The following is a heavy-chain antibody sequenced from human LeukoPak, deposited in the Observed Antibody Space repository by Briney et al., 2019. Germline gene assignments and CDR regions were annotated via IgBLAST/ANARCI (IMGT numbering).Heavy chain of an antibody. CDR2: ISSTGRNT. D-gene: IGHD2-2*02. J-gene: IGHJ5*02. CDR3: AKSGCSSTSCYSILSGWLDP. CDR1: GFTFSSYA. V-gene: IGHV3-23*01. Sequence: GGSLRLSCTVSGFTFSSYAMSWVRQAPGKGLEWVSAISSTGRNTYHADSVKGRFTISRDNSKNTLYLQMNSLRAEDTAVYYCAKSGCSSTSCYSILSGWLDPWGQGTLVTVSS.